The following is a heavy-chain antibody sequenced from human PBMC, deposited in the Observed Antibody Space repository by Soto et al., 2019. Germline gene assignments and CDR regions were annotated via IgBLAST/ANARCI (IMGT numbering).Heavy chain of an antibody. CDR2: IYHSGST. Sequence: QLQLQESGSGLVKPSQTLSLTCAVSGGSISSGGYSWSWIRQPPGKGLEWIGYIYHSGSTYYNPSHKSRVTISVHRSKNQFSLKLSSVTAADTAVYYCAIAPATVTYFDYWGQGTLVTVSS. V-gene: IGHV4-30-2*01. CDR3: AIAPATVTYFDY. J-gene: IGHJ4*02. CDR1: GGSISSGGYS. D-gene: IGHD4-17*01.